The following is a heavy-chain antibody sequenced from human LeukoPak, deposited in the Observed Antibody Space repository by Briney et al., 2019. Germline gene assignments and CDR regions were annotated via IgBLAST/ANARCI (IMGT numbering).Heavy chain of an antibody. D-gene: IGHD2-2*01. V-gene: IGHV1-46*01. CDR2: INPSGGST. CDR3: ARAGEGVPAPPRVFDY. J-gene: IGHJ4*02. CDR1: GYTFTSYY. Sequence: GASVTVSCKASGYTFTSYYMHWVRQAPGQGLEWMGIINPSGGSTSYAQKFQGRVTMTRDTSTSTVYMELSSLRSEDTAVYYCARAGEGVPAPPRVFDYWGQGTLVTVSS.